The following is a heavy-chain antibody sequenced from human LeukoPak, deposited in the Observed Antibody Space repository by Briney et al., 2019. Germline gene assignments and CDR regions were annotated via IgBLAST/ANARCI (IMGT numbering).Heavy chain of an antibody. D-gene: IGHD3-3*01. CDR3: AREIRYDFWSGEFDY. V-gene: IGHV3-11*04. CDR1: GFTFSDYY. Sequence: PGGSLRLSCAASGFTFSDYYMNWVRQAPGKGLEWVSYISSSGSTIFYADSVKGRFTISRDNAKNSLYLQMNSLRAEDTAVYYCAREIRYDFWSGEFDYWGQGTLVTVSS. J-gene: IGHJ4*02. CDR2: ISSSGSTI.